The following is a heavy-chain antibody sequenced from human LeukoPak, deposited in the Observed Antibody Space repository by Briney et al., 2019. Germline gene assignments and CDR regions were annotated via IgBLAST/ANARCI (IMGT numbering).Heavy chain of an antibody. J-gene: IGHJ4*02. CDR1: GDSLSSRSYY. V-gene: IGHV4-39*01. D-gene: IGHD3-10*01. CDR2: IYYSGSS. CDR3: ARQNYYGSGLGGYFDY. Sequence: SGTLSLACPIYGDSLSSRSYYWGWIRQPPGKGLEWLGSIYYSGSSSYNPSLKRRVSISGDTSKNQFSLKLSSVTAADTAVYYCARQNYYGSGLGGYFDYWGQGTLVTVS.